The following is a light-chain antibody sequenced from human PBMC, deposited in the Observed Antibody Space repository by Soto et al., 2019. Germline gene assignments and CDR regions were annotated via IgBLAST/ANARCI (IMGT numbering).Light chain of an antibody. CDR3: HKHNTAPLT. J-gene: IGKJ3*01. Sequence: DVQMTQSPSSLSASVGDRVTITCRASHDISNYVAWLQQKPGKAPNLLIYAASTLQPGVPSRFSGGGSGVDFTRTISSLQPEDVATYYCHKHNTAPLTFGPGTKVDIK. CDR1: HDISNY. CDR2: AAS. V-gene: IGKV1-27*01.